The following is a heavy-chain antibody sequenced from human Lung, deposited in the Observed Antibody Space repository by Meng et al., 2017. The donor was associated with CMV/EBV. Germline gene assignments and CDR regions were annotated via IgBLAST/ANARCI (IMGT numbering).Heavy chain of an antibody. CDR1: GFTFSDYA. D-gene: IGHD2-8*01. CDR3: TKRGGRYCTTSSCLLDMERD. J-gene: IGHJ1*01. CDR2: IRYDGSNK. Sequence: GESLKISCAASGFTFSDYAMHWVRQAPGKGLEWVAFIRYDGSNKYYADSVKGQFTISKDNSKNTLYLQMNDVRPEDTAFYYCTKRGGRYCTTSSCLLDMERDWXQGTXVTVSS. V-gene: IGHV3-30*02.